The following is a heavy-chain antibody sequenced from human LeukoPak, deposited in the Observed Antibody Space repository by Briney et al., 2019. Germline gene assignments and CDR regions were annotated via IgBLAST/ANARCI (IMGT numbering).Heavy chain of an antibody. CDR3: AAEGSLWFGELFAFDI. CDR2: IVVGSGNT. J-gene: IGHJ3*02. D-gene: IGHD3-10*01. CDR1: GFTFTSSA. Sequence: SVKVSCKASGFTFTSSAMQWVRQARGQRLEWIGWIVVGSGNTNYAQKFQERVTITRDMSTSTAYMELSSLRSEDTAVYYCAAEGSLWFGELFAFDIWGQGTMVTVSS. V-gene: IGHV1-58*02.